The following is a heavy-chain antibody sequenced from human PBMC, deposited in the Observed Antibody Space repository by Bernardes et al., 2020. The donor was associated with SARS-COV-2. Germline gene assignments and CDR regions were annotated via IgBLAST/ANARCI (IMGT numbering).Heavy chain of an antibody. CDR3: VKESPSYGHFDS. CDR2: VSSTGGHT. V-gene: IGHV3-43*01. D-gene: IGHD2-8*01. CDR1: GFTFHDYT. Sequence: GGSLRLSCAASGFTFHDYTMHWVRQVPGKGPEWVSLVSSTGGHTYYVDSVEGRFTISRDNKNNSLSLQMNSLRADDTAFYYCVKESPSYGHFDSWGRGTRVTVSS. J-gene: IGHJ4*02.